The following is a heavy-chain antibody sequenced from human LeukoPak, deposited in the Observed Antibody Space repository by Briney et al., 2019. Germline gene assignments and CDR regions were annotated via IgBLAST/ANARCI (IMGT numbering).Heavy chain of an antibody. J-gene: IGHJ4*02. V-gene: IGHV3-53*01. CDR3: ARAKYGSYCDY. CDR2: IYSGGST. D-gene: IGHD1-26*01. CDR1: GFTVSSNY. Sequence: GGSLRLSCAASGFTVSSNYMSWVRQAPGKGLEWVSVIYSGGSTYYADSVKGRFTISRDNSKNTLYLQMNSLRAEDTAVYYCARAKYGSYCDYWGQGTLVTVSS.